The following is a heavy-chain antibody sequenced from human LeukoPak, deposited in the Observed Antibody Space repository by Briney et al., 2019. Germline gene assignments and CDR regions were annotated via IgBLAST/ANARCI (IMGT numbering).Heavy chain of an antibody. D-gene: IGHD5-18*01. CDR2: INHSGST. CDR3: ARGPASVHTAMAYYFDY. V-gene: IGHV4-39*07. CDR1: GGSISSGGYY. J-gene: IGHJ4*02. Sequence: SETLSLTCTVSGGSISSGGYYWSWIRQPPGQGLEWIGEINHSGSTNYNPSLKSRVTISVDTSKNQFSLKLSSVTAADTAVYYCARGPASVHTAMAYYFDYWGQGTLVTVSS.